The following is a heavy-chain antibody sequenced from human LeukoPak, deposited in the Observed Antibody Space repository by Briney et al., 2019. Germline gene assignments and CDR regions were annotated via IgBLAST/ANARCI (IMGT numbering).Heavy chain of an antibody. V-gene: IGHV3-7*01. J-gene: IGHJ4*02. D-gene: IGHD4-17*01. Sequence: GGSLRLSCEASAFTFSNSWMSWVRQAPGKGLEWVANIKEDGSDKYYVDSMKGRFTVSRDNARNSLFLQMNSLTAEDTAVYYCARDSLRGDLDYWGQGTLVTVSS. CDR2: IKEDGSDK. CDR3: ARDSLRGDLDY. CDR1: AFTFSNSW.